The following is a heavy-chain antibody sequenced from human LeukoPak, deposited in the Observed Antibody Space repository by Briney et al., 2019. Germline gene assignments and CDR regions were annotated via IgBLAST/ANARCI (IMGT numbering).Heavy chain of an antibody. D-gene: IGHD1-1*01. Sequence: SETLSLTCAVYGGSFSGYYWSWIRQPPGKGLEWIGEINHSGSTNYNPSLKSRVTISVDTSKNQFSLKLSSVTAADTAVYYCAGTQRTLDYGGKEPRAPVP. CDR3: AGTQRTLDY. CDR1: GGSFSGYY. V-gene: IGHV4-34*01. J-gene: IGHJ4*02. CDR2: INHSGST.